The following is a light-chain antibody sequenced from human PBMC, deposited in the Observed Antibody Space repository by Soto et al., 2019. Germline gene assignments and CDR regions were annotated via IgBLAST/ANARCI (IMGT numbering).Light chain of an antibody. CDR1: QSVTSNY. Sequence: EIVLTQSPGTLSLSPGEGATLSCRASQSVTSNYLAWYQHKPVQAPRLLIYSASSRAAGIPDRFSGSGTGTDFTLTISRLEPEDFAVYYCHQYGYGRDSFGQGTKLEIK. V-gene: IGKV3-20*01. J-gene: IGKJ2*03. CDR3: HQYGYGRDS. CDR2: SAS.